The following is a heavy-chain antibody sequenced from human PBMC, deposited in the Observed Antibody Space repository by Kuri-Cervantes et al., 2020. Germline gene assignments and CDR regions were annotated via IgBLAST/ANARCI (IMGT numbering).Heavy chain of an antibody. CDR2: IIPIFGTA. V-gene: IGHV1-69*05. D-gene: IGHD4-17*01. CDR3: ARVTLALYYGDYEDDAFDI. Sequence: SVKVSCKASGGTFSSYAISWVRQAPGQVLEWMGGIIPIFGTANYAQKFQGRVTMTRDTSTSTVYMELSSLRSEDTAVYYCARVTLALYYGDYEDDAFDIWGQGTMVTVSS. CDR1: GGTFSSYA. J-gene: IGHJ3*02.